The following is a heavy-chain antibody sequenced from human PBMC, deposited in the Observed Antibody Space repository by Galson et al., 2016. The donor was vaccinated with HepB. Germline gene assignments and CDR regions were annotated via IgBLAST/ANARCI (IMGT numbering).Heavy chain of an antibody. Sequence: SLRLSCAASGFTFSSYGMHWVRLAPGKGLEWVAVLSYDGRQKKYGDSVKGRFTISRDNSNNTLYLQMDSLRPEDTAVYYCAKGVKAAAGTLDAYWGQGILVTVSS. CDR2: LSYDGRQK. V-gene: IGHV3-30*18. D-gene: IGHD6-13*01. CDR3: AKGVKAAAGTLDAY. J-gene: IGHJ4*02. CDR1: GFTFSSYG.